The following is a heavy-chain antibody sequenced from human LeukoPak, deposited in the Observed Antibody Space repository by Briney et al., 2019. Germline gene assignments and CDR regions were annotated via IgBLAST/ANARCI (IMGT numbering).Heavy chain of an antibody. V-gene: IGHV3-7*01. CDR1: GFTFSSYW. Sequence: PGGSLRLSCAASGFTFSSYWMSWVRQAPGKGLEWVANIKQDGSEKYYVDSVKGRFTISRDNAKNSLYLQMNSLRAEDTAVYYCARDGVFPIQDAFDIWGQGTMVTVSS. J-gene: IGHJ3*02. CDR3: ARDGVFPIQDAFDI. D-gene: IGHD2-21*01. CDR2: IKQDGSEK.